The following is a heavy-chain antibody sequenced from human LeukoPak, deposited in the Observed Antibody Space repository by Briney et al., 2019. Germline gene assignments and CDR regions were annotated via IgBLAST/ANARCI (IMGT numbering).Heavy chain of an antibody. D-gene: IGHD3-22*01. Sequence: GGSLRLSYAASAFTFRSYGMHWVRQAPGKGLEWVAFIRYHGSDKYYADSVKDRFTISRDNSKNTLYLQMNSLRAEDTAVYYCARPKGSSGYYYFDYWGQGTLVTVSS. CDR2: IRYHGSDK. V-gene: IGHV3-30*02. CDR3: ARPKGSSGYYYFDY. J-gene: IGHJ4*02. CDR1: AFTFRSYG.